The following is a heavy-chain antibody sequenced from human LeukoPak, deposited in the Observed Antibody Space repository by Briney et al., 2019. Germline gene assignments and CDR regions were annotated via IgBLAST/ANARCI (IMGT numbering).Heavy chain of an antibody. CDR3: AKPVDTAMVTCFDY. CDR2: IKQGGSEK. Sequence: GGSLRLSCAASGFIFSSHWMTRVRQAPGKGLEFVASIKQGGSEKYYADSVKGRFTVSRNNAKNSLNLQMNSLSAGDTAVYYCAKPVDTAMVTCFDYWGQGTLVTVSS. J-gene: IGHJ4*02. D-gene: IGHD5-18*01. V-gene: IGHV3-7*03. CDR1: GFIFSSHW.